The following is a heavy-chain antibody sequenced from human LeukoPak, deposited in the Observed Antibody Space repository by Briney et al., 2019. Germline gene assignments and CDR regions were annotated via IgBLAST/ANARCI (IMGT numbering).Heavy chain of an antibody. J-gene: IGHJ4*02. V-gene: IGHV3-21*01. CDR1: GFNFSSYS. D-gene: IGHD1-1*01. Sequence: GGSLRLSCAASGFNFSSYSMNWVRQAPGKGLEWVSSISTSSSYIYYADSVKGRFTISRDTAKNSLYLQKNSLRAGDTAVYYCARGGVLPLARPDSWGQGTLVTVSS. CDR3: ARGGVLPLARPDS. CDR2: ISTSSSYI.